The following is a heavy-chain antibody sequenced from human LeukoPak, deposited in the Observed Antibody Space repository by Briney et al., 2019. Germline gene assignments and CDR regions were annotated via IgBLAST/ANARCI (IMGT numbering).Heavy chain of an antibody. CDR3: ARSGTTGTTRWFDP. D-gene: IGHD1-1*01. CDR1: GFTFSSYN. J-gene: IGHJ5*02. CDR2: ISSSSSYI. Sequence: GGSLRLSCAASGFTFSSYNMNWVRQAPGKGLEWVASISSSSSYIYYADSVKGRFTISRDNAKNSLYLQMNSLRAEDTAVYYCARSGTTGTTRWFDPWGQGTLVTVSS. V-gene: IGHV3-21*01.